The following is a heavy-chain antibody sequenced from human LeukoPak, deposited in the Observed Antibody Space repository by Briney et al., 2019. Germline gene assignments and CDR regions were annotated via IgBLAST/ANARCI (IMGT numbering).Heavy chain of an antibody. CDR3: AKDMGGWSSSWNAFDI. D-gene: IGHD6-13*01. Sequence: PGGSLRLSCAASGFTFSSYGMHWVRQAPGKGLEWVAVIWYDGSNKCYADSVKGRFTISRDNSKNTLYLQMISLRAEDTAIYYCAKDMGGWSSSWNAFDIWGQGTMVTVSS. CDR1: GFTFSSYG. J-gene: IGHJ3*02. V-gene: IGHV3-33*06. CDR2: IWYDGSNK.